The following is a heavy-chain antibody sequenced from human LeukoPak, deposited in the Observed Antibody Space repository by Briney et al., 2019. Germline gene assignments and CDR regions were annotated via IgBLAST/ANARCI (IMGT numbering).Heavy chain of an antibody. D-gene: IGHD5-24*01. Sequence: VASVKVSCKASGGTFSSYAISWVRQAPGQGLEWMGGIIPIFGTANYAQKFQGRVTITADESTSTAYMELSSLRSEDTAVYYCARARWTEDYFDYWGQGTLVTVSS. V-gene: IGHV1-69*01. CDR1: GGTFSSYA. J-gene: IGHJ4*02. CDR3: ARARWTEDYFDY. CDR2: IIPIFGTA.